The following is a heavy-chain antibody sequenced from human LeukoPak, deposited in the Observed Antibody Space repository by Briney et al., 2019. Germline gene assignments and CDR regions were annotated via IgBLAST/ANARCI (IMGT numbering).Heavy chain of an antibody. J-gene: IGHJ4*02. CDR2: IIPIFGTA. Sequence: ASVKVSCKASGGTFNSYAISWVRQAPGQGLEWMGGIIPIFGTANYAQKFQGRVTITADESTSTAYMELSSLRSEDTAMYYCARGYYDFWSGYYSPYYFDYWAREPWSPSPQ. V-gene: IGHV1-69*13. CDR1: GGTFNSYA. D-gene: IGHD3-3*01. CDR3: ARGYYDFWSGYYSPYYFDY.